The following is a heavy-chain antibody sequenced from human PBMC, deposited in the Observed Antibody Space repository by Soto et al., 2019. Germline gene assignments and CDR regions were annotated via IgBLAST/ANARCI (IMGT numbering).Heavy chain of an antibody. CDR1: GFTFSGYS. CDR3: VREDILGVRSFDY. V-gene: IGHV3-48*02. Sequence: GGSLRLSCAASGFTFSGYSVNWVRQAPGKGLEWVSYISSGSKTIYYAESVKGRFTVSRDNARNSQYLQMNSLRDEDTAVYYCVREDILGVRSFDYWGQGTLVTVSS. CDR2: ISSGSKTI. J-gene: IGHJ4*02. D-gene: IGHD3-9*01.